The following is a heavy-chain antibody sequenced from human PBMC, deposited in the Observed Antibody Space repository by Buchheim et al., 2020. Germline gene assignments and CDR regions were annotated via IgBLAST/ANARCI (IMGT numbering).Heavy chain of an antibody. CDR3: ARSFMVDCSGDGCLNY. CDR1: GYSFTSYW. Sequence: EVQLVQSGAEVKKPGESLRISCKGSGYSFTSYWISWVRQLTGKGLEWMGRIDPSDSYTNYRPSFQGHVTISADKSISTAYPQLSSLKATDTAMYYCARSFMVDCSGDGCLNYWGQGT. CDR2: IDPSDSYT. J-gene: IGHJ4*02. V-gene: IGHV5-10-1*03. D-gene: IGHD2-15*01.